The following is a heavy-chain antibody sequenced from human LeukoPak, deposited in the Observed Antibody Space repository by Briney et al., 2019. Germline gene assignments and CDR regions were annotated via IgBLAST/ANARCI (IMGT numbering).Heavy chain of an antibody. V-gene: IGHV1-46*01. Sequence: ASVKVSCKASGGTFSSYAISWVRQAPGQGLQWMGVINPSGPNSRYAEEIQGRVTMTRDTSTNTVNMELSSLRSNDTAVYYCSSPKSPYEGTGPHNWGQGTQVTVSS. D-gene: IGHD2-8*02. CDR1: GGTFSSYA. CDR2: INPSGPNS. J-gene: IGHJ4*02. CDR3: SSPKSPYEGTGPHN.